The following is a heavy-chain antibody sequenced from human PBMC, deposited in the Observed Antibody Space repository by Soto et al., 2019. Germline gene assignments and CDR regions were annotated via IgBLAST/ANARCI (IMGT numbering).Heavy chain of an antibody. D-gene: IGHD3-3*01. Sequence: EVQLVESGGGLVKPGGSLRLSCAASGFTFSSYSMNWVRQAPGKGLEWVSYISSSSSTIYYADSVKGRFTISRDNAKNSLYLQMNSLRDEDTAVYYCARVQYDFWSGYLVDYWGQGTLVTVSS. CDR3: ARVQYDFWSGYLVDY. CDR1: GFTFSSYS. V-gene: IGHV3-48*02. J-gene: IGHJ4*02. CDR2: ISSSSSTI.